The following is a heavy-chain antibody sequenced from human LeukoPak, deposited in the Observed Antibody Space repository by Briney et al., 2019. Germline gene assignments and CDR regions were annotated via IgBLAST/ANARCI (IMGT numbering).Heavy chain of an antibody. Sequence: SVKVSCKASGGTFNKNDINWVRQAPGQGLEWMGRIISGMPHYAQKFQGKITLSADEYTKTAYLEVNSLTSVDTAVYYCARDLSGSPSWFDPWGQGTLVTVSS. CDR3: ARDLSGSPSWFDP. CDR2: IISGMP. CDR1: GGTFNKND. J-gene: IGHJ5*02. D-gene: IGHD1-26*01. V-gene: IGHV1-69*04.